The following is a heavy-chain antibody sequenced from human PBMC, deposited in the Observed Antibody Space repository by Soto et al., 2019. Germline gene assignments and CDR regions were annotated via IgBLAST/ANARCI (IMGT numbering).Heavy chain of an antibody. Sequence: EASVKVSCKASGYTFTSYDINWVRQATGQGLEWMGWMNPNSGNTGYAQKFQGRVTMTRNTSISTAYMELSSLRSEDTAVYYCARGSSPSYYYGMDVWGQGTTVTVSS. V-gene: IGHV1-8*01. CDR1: GYTFTSYD. CDR2: MNPNSGNT. CDR3: ARGSSPSYYYGMDV. D-gene: IGHD1-26*01. J-gene: IGHJ6*02.